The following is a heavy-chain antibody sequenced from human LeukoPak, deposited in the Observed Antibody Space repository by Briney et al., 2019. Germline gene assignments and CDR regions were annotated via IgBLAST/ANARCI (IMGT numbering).Heavy chain of an antibody. J-gene: IGHJ4*02. D-gene: IGHD6-13*01. CDR2: ISGSGGST. CDR3: ARSEYTSRCKDF. CDR1: GFTLRSYA. Sequence: PGGSLRLSCAASGFTLRSYAMSWVRQAPGKGLEWVSAISGSGGSTYYADSVKGRFTISRDNSKNTLYLQMNSLRAEDTAVYYCARSEYTSRCKDFWGQGTLVTVSS. V-gene: IGHV3-23*01.